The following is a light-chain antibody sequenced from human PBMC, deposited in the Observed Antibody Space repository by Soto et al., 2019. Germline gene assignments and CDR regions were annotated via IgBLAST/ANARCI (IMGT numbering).Light chain of an antibody. CDR3: QTWGNDILV. CDR2: VNGDGSH. Sequence: QLVLTQSPSASASLGGSVNLTCTLSSGHSNYAIAWHQQQPQKGPRFLMKVNGDGSHRKGDGIPDRFSGSSSGDERVLTISSLQSKDEGDYYCQTWGNDILVFAGGTKLTVL. CDR1: SGHSNYA. V-gene: IGLV4-69*01. J-gene: IGLJ2*01.